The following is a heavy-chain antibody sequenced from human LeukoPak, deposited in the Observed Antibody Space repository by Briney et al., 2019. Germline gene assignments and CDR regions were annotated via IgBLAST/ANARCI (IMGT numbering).Heavy chain of an antibody. CDR2: ISAYNGNT. CDR1: GYTFTSYG. J-gene: IGHJ5*02. D-gene: IGHD3-22*01. V-gene: IGHV1-18*01. CDR3: ARGNYDSSGYYYAVVEDWFDP. Sequence: ASVKVSCKASGYTFTSYGISWVRQAPGQGLEWMGWISAYNGNTNYAQKLQGRVTMTTDTSTSTAYMELSRLRSDDTAVYYCARGNYDSSGYYYAVVEDWFDPWGQGTLVTVSS.